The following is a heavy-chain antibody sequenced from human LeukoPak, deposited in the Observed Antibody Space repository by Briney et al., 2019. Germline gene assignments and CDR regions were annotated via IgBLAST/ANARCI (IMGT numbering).Heavy chain of an antibody. CDR2: ISSSSSTI. CDR3: ARGRKSSDPRWFDP. J-gene: IGHJ5*02. D-gene: IGHD3-22*01. CDR1: GFTFSSYS. V-gene: IGHV3-48*02. Sequence: GGSLRLSCADSGFTFSSYSMNWVRQAPGKGLEWVSYISSSSSTIYYADSVKGRFTISRDNAKNSLYLQMNSLRDEDTAVYYCARGRKSSDPRWFDPWGQGTLVTVSS.